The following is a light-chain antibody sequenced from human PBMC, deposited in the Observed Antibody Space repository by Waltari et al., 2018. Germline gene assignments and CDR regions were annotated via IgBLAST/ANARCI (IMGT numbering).Light chain of an antibody. Sequence: IVLTQSPATLSLSPGERATLSCRASQSVNWYLAWYQQRPGQAPRLLIYDTSNRATGIPARFSGSGSETDFTLTISSLERDDSAVYYCQQRRNWPLTFGGGTKVEIK. V-gene: IGKV3-11*01. J-gene: IGKJ4*01. CDR3: QQRRNWPLT. CDR2: DTS. CDR1: QSVNWY.